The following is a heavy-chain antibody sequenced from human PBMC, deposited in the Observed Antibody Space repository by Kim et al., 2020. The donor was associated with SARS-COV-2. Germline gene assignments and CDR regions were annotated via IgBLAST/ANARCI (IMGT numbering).Heavy chain of an antibody. CDR3: AREIISPDILTGYYQNWFDP. CDR1: GFTFSSYA. V-gene: IGHV3-30*04. J-gene: IGHJ5*02. Sequence: GGSLRLSCAASGFTFSSYAMHWVRQAPGKGLEWVAVISYDGSNKYYADSVKGRITISRDNSKNTLYLQMNSLRAEDTAVYYCAREIISPDILTGYYQNWFDPWGQGTLVTVSS. D-gene: IGHD3-9*01. CDR2: ISYDGSNK.